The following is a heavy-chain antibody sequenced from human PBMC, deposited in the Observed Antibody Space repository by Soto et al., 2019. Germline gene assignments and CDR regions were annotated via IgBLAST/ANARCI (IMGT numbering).Heavy chain of an antibody. J-gene: IGHJ3*02. CDR1: GGTFSSYA. Sequence: GPSVKVSCKASGGTFSSYAISWVRQAPGQGLEWMGGIIPIFGTANYAQKFQGRVTITADESTSTAYMELSSLRSEDTAVYYCARTVWYGEGAFDIWGQGTMVTVSS. V-gene: IGHV1-69*13. CDR2: IIPIFGTA. D-gene: IGHD3-10*01. CDR3: ARTVWYGEGAFDI.